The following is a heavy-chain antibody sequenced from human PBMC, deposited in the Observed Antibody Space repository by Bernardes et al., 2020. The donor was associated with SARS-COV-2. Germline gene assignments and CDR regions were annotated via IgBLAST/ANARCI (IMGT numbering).Heavy chain of an antibody. V-gene: IGHV4-4*07. CDR3: ASGSSGYLDY. CDR1: GGSISSSY. CDR2: IYTSGST. J-gene: IGHJ4*02. D-gene: IGHD3-22*01. Sequence: RSLTCTVSGGSISSSYWSWIRQPAGKGLEWIGRIYTSGSTNYNPSLKSRVTMSVDTSKNQFSLKLSSVTAADTAVYYCASGSSGYLDYWGQGTLVTVSS.